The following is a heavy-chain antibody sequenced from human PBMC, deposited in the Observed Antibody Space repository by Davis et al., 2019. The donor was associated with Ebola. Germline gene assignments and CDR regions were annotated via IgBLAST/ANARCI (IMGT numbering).Heavy chain of an antibody. D-gene: IGHD2-2*01. J-gene: IGHJ6*02. Sequence: GSLRLSCAVSGGSISSSNWWSWVRQPPGKGLEWIGEIYHSGSTNYNPSLKSRVTISVDKSKNQFSLKLSSVTAADTAVYYCARGPDIVVVPAAAMDVWGQGTTVTVSS. CDR1: GGSISSSNW. CDR2: IYHSGST. V-gene: IGHV4-4*02. CDR3: ARGPDIVVVPAAAMDV.